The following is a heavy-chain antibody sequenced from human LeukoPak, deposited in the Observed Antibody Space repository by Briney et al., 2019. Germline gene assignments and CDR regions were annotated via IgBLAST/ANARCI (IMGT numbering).Heavy chain of an antibody. CDR2: IYYSGST. V-gene: IGHV4-39*01. D-gene: IGHD6-13*01. CDR1: GGSISSSSSY. CDR3: ASTGYSSSSGYDY. Sequence: SETLSLTCSVSGGSISSSSSYWGWIRQPPGKGLEWIGSIYYSGSTYYNPSLKSRVTISVDTSKNQFSLKLSSVTAADTAVYYCASTGYSSSSGYDYWGQGTLVTVSS. J-gene: IGHJ4*02.